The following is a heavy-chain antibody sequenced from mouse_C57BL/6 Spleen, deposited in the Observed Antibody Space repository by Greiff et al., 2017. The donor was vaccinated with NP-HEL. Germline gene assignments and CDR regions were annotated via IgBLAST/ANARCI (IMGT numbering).Heavy chain of an antibody. J-gene: IGHJ3*01. V-gene: IGHV14-1*01. CDR2: IDPEDGDT. CDR3: TQGAGNMFAY. D-gene: IGHD2-1*01. CDR1: GFNITDYY. Sequence: VHVKQSGAELVRPGASVKLSCTASGFNITDYYMHWVKQRPEQGLEWIGRIDPEDGDTEYAPKFQGKATITADTSSNTAYLQLSSLTSEDTAVYYCTQGAGNMFAYWGQGTLVTVSA.